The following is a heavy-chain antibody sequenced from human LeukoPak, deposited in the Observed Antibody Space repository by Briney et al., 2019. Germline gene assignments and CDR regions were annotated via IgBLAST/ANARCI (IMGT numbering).Heavy chain of an antibody. CDR2: ISSRSTYI. J-gene: IGHJ6*03. Sequence: ETLSLTCTVSGYSISSGYYWGWVRQAPGKGLEWVSSISSRSTYIYHADSVKGRFTISRDNSKNTLYLQMNSLRAEDTAVYYCAKVGYSSSWYAYYYYYMDVWGKGTTVTVSS. CDR3: AKVGYSSSWYAYYYYYMDV. D-gene: IGHD6-13*01. V-gene: IGHV3-21*04. CDR1: GYSISSGYY.